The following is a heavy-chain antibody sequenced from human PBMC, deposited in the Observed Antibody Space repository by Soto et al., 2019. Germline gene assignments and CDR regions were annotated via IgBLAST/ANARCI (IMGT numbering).Heavy chain of an antibody. D-gene: IGHD2-15*01. V-gene: IGHV4-31*03. Sequence: QVQLQESGPGLVKPSQTLSLTCTVSGGSISSGGYYWSWIRQHPGKGLEWIGNINYSGSTYYNPSLKSRVTISVDTSKNQCSLKLSSVTAADTAVYYCARADCSGGSCYSIARWFDPWGQGTLVTVSS. CDR3: ARADCSGGSCYSIARWFDP. CDR1: GGSISSGGYY. J-gene: IGHJ5*02. CDR2: INYSGST.